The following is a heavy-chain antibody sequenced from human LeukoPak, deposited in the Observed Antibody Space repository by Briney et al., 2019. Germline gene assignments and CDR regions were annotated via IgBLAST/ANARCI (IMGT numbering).Heavy chain of an antibody. CDR1: GFSFTNAW. CDR3: TTDLGLTMIRGVLVS. Sequence: GGSLRLSRADSGFSFTNAWMTWVRQAPGKGLEWVGRIKSKGDGETTDYAAPVKGRFTMSRDDSKATLYLQMNSLETEDTAVYYCTTDLGLTMIRGVLVSWGRGTLVTVSS. CDR2: IKSKGDGETT. V-gene: IGHV3-15*01. J-gene: IGHJ5*02. D-gene: IGHD3-10*01.